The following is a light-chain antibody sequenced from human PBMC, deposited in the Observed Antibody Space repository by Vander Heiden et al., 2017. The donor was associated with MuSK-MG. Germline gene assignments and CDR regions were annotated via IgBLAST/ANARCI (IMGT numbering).Light chain of an antibody. V-gene: IGLV3-21*04. CDR1: NIGSKS. J-gene: IGLJ2*01. Sequence: SYVLTQPPSVSVAPGKTARITCGGNNIGSKSVHWYQQKPGQAPVLVIYYDSDRPSGNPERFSGSNSGNTATLTISRVEAGDEADYYCQVWDSSSVVFGGGTKLTVL. CDR2: YDS. CDR3: QVWDSSSVV.